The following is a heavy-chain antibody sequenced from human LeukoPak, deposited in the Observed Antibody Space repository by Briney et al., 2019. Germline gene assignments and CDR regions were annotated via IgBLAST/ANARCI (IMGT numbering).Heavy chain of an antibody. CDR1: GGSISSSSYY. J-gene: IGHJ4*02. V-gene: IGHV4-39*01. D-gene: IGHD5-12*01. Sequence: TSETLSLTCTVSGGSISSSSYYWGWIRQPPGKGLEWIGSIYYSGSTYYNPSLKSRVTISVDTSKNQFSLKLSSVTAADTAVYYCARQVLSGYAVDYWGQGTLVTVSS. CDR3: ARQVLSGYAVDY. CDR2: IYYSGST.